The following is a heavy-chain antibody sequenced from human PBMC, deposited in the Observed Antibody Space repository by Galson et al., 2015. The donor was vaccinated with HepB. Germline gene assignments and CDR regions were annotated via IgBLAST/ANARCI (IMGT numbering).Heavy chain of an antibody. D-gene: IGHD3-22*01. CDR2: IYSGGSA. CDR3: ARDRYDSRLDY. V-gene: IGHV3-66*01. CDR1: GFTVSSNY. J-gene: IGHJ4*02. Sequence: SLRLSCAASGFTVSSNYMSWVRQAPGKGLEWVSVIYSGGSAYYADSVKGRFTISRDNSKNTLYLQMNSLRADDTAVYYCARDRYDSRLDYWGQGTLVTVSS.